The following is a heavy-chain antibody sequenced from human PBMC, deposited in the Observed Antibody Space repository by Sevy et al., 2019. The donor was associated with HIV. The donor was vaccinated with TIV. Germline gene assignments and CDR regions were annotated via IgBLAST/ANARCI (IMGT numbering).Heavy chain of an antibody. D-gene: IGHD1-26*01. CDR2: ISYDGSNK. J-gene: IGHJ4*02. CDR3: AQSQRDFVYWELLSFDY. V-gene: IGHV3-30*18. CDR1: GFTFSSYG. Sequence: GGSLRLSCAASGFTFSSYGMHWVRQAPGKGLEWVAVISYDGSNKYYADSVKGRFTISRDNSKNTLYLQMNSLRAEDTAVYYCAQSQRDFVYWELLSFDYWGQGTLVTVSS.